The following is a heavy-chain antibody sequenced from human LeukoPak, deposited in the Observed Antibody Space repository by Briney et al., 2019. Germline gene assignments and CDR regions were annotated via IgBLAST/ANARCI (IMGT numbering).Heavy chain of an antibody. J-gene: IGHJ3*02. CDR3: ARVGPTASAFDI. CDR2: INPNSGGT. Sequence: ASVKVSCKASGYTFTGYYMHWVRQAPGQGLEWMGRINPNSGGTSCAQKFQGRVTMTRDTSISTAYMELSRLRCDDTAVYFCARVGPTASAFDIWGQGTMVTVSS. CDR1: GYTFTGYY. D-gene: IGHD1-26*01. V-gene: IGHV1-2*06.